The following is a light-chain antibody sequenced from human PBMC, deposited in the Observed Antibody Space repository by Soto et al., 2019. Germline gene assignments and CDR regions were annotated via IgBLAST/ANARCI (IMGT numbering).Light chain of an antibody. CDR2: NNN. V-gene: IGLV1-44*01. CDR3: AAWDDSLWV. Sequence: QPVLTQPPSASGTPGQRVTISCSGSSSNIGSNTVNWYQQLPGTAPKLLIYNNNQRPSGVPDRFSGSKSGTSASLAISGLQSEDEADYYCAAWDDSLWVFGGGTKLTVL. J-gene: IGLJ3*02. CDR1: SSNIGSNT.